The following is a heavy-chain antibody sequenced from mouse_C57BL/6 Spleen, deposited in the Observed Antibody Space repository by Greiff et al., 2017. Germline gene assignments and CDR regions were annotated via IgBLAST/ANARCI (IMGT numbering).Heavy chain of an antibody. V-gene: IGHV1-5*01. D-gene: IGHD2-1*01. CDR3: TREGLYHTPKGFAY. CDR2: IYPGNSDT. CDR1: GYTFTSYW. J-gene: IGHJ3*01. Sequence: VQLQQSGTVLARPGASVKMSCKTSGYTFTSYWMHWVKQRPGQGLEWIGAIYPGNSDTSYNQKFKGKAKLTAVTSASTAYMERSSLTNEDSAVYYCTREGLYHTPKGFAYWGQGTLVTVSA.